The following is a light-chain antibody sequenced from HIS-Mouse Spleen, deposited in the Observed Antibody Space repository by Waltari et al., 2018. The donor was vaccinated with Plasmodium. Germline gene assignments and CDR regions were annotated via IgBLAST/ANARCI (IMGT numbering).Light chain of an antibody. J-gene: IGLJ3*02. CDR1: VLAKTY. CDR2: KDS. V-gene: IGLV3-27*01. Sequence: SYELTQPSSVSVSPGQPARITCSRAVLAKTYARWFQQKPGQAPVLVIYKDSERPSGIPERFSGSSSGTTVTLTISGAQVEDEADYYCYSAADNNLVFGGGTKLTVL. CDR3: YSAADNNLV.